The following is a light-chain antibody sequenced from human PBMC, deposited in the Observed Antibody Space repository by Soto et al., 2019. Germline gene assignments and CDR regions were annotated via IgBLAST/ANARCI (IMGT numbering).Light chain of an antibody. Sequence: SVLTQPASLSGSPGQSITISCTGTSSDVGAYTSVSWYQQHPGKAPKLMIYEVSNRPSGVSNRFSGSKSANTASLTISGLQAEDEAHYYCTSYTSDNRSYVFGTGTKVTVL. J-gene: IGLJ1*01. CDR2: EVS. CDR1: SSDVGAYTS. V-gene: IGLV2-14*01. CDR3: TSYTSDNRSYV.